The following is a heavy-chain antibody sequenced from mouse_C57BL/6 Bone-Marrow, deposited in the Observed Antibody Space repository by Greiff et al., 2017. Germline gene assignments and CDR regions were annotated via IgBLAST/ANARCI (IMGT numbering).Heavy chain of an antibody. D-gene: IGHD1-1*01. J-gene: IGHJ1*03. CDR3: ARRRITTVVATGNWYFDV. CDR2: IYPRDGST. V-gene: IGHV1-78*01. Sequence: VQLQESDAELVKPGASVKISCKVSGYTFTDHTIHWMKQRPEQGLEWIGYIYPRDGSTKYNEKFKGKATLTADKSSSTAYMQLNSLTSEDSAVYFCARRRITTVVATGNWYFDVWGTGTTVTVSS. CDR1: GYTFTDHT.